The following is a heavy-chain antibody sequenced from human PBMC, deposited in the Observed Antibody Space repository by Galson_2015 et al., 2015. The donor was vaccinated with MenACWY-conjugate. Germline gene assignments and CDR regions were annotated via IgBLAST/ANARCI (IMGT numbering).Heavy chain of an antibody. D-gene: IGHD1-26*01. J-gene: IGHJ6*01. V-gene: IGHV3-23*01. CDR3: AKRYGEYSGSYYG. CDR1: EFTFTSDD. Sequence: SLRLSCAASEFTFTSDDMNWFRQAPGKGLEWVSAISGGGTYYADSVKGRFTISRDNSKSTLYLQMNSLRVEDTAVYYCAKRYGEYSGSYYG. CDR2: ISGGGT.